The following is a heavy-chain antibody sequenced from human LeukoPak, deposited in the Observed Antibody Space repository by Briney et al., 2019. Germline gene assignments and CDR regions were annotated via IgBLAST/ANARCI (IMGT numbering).Heavy chain of an antibody. Sequence: GGSLRLSCSASGFTLSLYWMTWVRQAPGKGLEWVASIKEDGSEKSYVDSVKGRFTISRDNAKNSLYLQMNSLGAEDTAVYYCAREFNTVGNFDYWGQGTLVTVSS. V-gene: IGHV3-7*01. CDR1: GFTLSLYW. D-gene: IGHD3-10*01. CDR3: AREFNTVGNFDY. J-gene: IGHJ4*02. CDR2: IKEDGSEK.